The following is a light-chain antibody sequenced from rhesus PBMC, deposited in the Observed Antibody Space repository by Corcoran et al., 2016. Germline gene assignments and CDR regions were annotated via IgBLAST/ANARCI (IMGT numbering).Light chain of an antibody. CDR2: LVS. Sequence: DIVMTQTPLSLPVTLGEPASISCRSSQSLVYSDGKTYLYWYLQKPGQSPQLLMYLVSKRASGVPAKFRGSGSGTDFTLKISRVEAEDVGVYYCMQALRSPYSFGQGTKVEIK. V-gene: IGKV2-82*02. CDR3: MQALRSPYS. CDR1: QSLVYSDGKTY. J-gene: IGKJ2*01.